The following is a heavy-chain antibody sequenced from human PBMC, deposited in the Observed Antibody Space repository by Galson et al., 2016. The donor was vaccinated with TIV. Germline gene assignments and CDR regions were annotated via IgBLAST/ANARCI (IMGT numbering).Heavy chain of an antibody. Sequence: QSGAEVKKPGESLRISCKGSGSSFTDYWINWVRQMPEKGLEWMGRIDPSASYTNYSPSFEGQVTISADRSITTAYIHWSSLKASDTAIYYCATGVSSGPGWFDPWGQGTLVTVSS. CDR3: ATGVSSGPGWFDP. J-gene: IGHJ5*02. D-gene: IGHD5/OR15-5a*01. V-gene: IGHV5-10-1*04. CDR2: IDPSASYT. CDR1: GSSFTDYW.